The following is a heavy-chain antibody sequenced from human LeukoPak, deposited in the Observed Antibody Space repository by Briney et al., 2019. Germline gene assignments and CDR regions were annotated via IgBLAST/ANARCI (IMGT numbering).Heavy chain of an antibody. Sequence: GGALELFRAASGLHFCEYYERWMRDPPGRGLVCLSYINIGGTNTHYADYVKGRFTIARDNAKKSLYLEMTSVRAEDSAVYASGTDDAGFDTWGQGILVTVSS. J-gene: IGHJ5*02. V-gene: IGHV3-11*01. CDR2: INIGGTNT. CDR3: GTDDAGFDT. CDR1: GLHFCEYY.